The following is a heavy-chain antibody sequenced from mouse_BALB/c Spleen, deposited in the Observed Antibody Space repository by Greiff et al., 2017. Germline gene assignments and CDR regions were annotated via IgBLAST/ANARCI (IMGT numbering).Heavy chain of an antibody. J-gene: IGHJ1*01. CDR2: IWGGGST. CDR1: GFSLSRYS. V-gene: IGHV2-6-4*01. Sequence: VQVVESGPGLVAPSQSLSITCTVSGFSLSRYSVHWVRQPPGKGLEWLGMIWGGGSTDYNSALKSRLSISKDNSKSQVFLKMNSLQTDDTAMYYCATDYYGSSSYWYFDVWGAGTTVTVSS. D-gene: IGHD1-1*01. CDR3: ATDYYGSSSYWYFDV.